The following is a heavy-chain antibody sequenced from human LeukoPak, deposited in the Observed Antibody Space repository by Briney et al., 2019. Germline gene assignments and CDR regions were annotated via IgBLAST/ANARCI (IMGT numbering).Heavy chain of an antibody. Sequence: GGSLRLSCEASGFTFKNNAMSWVRQAPGKGLEWLAVISYDGSNKYYADSVKGRFTISRDNSKNTLYLQMNSLSAEDSAVYYCARDRYYDILTGADYWGQGTLVTVSS. V-gene: IGHV3-30*01. J-gene: IGHJ4*02. CDR1: GFTFKNNA. CDR2: ISYDGSNK. CDR3: ARDRYYDILTGADY. D-gene: IGHD3-9*01.